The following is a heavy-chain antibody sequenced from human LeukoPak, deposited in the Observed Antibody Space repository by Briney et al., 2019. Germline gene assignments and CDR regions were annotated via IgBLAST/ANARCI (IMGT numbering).Heavy chain of an antibody. V-gene: IGHV1-69*13. Sequence: SVKVSCKASGGTFSSYAISWVRQAPGQVLEWMGGIIPIFGTANYAQKFQGRVTITADESTSTAYMELSSLRSEDTAVYYCARSGYSSGYYYGMDVWGQGTTVTVSS. J-gene: IGHJ6*02. D-gene: IGHD6-19*01. CDR1: GGTFSSYA. CDR3: ARSGYSSGYYYGMDV. CDR2: IIPIFGTA.